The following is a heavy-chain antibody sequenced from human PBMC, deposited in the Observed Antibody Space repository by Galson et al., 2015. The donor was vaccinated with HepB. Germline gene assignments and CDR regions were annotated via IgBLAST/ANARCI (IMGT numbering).Heavy chain of an antibody. CDR3: AREGDYYDSSGYYSFYLFDY. J-gene: IGHJ4*02. Sequence: SLRLSCAASGFTFSSYRMHWVRQAPGKGLVWVSRINSDGSSTSYADSVKGRFTISRDNAKNTLYLQMNSLRAEDTAVYYCAREGDYYDSSGYYSFYLFDYWGQGTLVTVSS. V-gene: IGHV3-74*01. CDR2: INSDGSST. D-gene: IGHD3-22*01. CDR1: GFTFSSYR.